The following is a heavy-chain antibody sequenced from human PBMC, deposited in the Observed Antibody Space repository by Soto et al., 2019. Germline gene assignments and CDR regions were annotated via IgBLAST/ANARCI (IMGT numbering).Heavy chain of an antibody. J-gene: IGHJ4*02. V-gene: IGHV4-34*01. CDR2: INHIGES. D-gene: IGHD3-10*01. CDR1: GGSLTDYW. Sequence: SETLSLTCAVYGGSLTDYWWTWIRQTPGKGLEWIGEINHIGESNHNPSLKSRVTISLDTSQNQFSLKLTSVTVADTAVYYCARDVGAGAHFDHWGQGSLVTVSS. CDR3: ARDVGAGAHFDH.